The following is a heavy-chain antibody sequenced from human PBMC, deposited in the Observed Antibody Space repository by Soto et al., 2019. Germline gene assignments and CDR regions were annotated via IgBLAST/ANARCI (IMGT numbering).Heavy chain of an antibody. V-gene: IGHV1-18*01. CDR3: ARDMRFGQRSSSCYFGY. CDR1: GYTFTSYG. J-gene: IGHJ4*02. CDR2: ISAYNGNT. D-gene: IGHD2-2*01. Sequence: QVQLVQSGAAVKKPGASVKVSCKASGYTFTSYGISWVRQAPGQGLEWMGWISAYNGNTNYAQKLQGRVTMTTDTSTSTAYMELRSLRSDDTAVYYCARDMRFGQRSSSCYFGYWGQGTLVTVSS.